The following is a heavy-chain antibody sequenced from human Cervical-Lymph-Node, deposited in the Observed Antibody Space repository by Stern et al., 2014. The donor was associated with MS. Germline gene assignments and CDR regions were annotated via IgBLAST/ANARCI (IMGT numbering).Heavy chain of an antibody. D-gene: IGHD5-24*01. J-gene: IGHJ6*02. CDR2: MNPNSGNT. CDR1: GYTFTSYD. Sequence: QVQLVESGAEVKKPGASVKVSCKASGYTFTSYDINWVRQATGQGLEWMGWMNPNSGNTGYAQKFQGRVTMTRNTSISTAYMELSSLRSEDTAVYYCARGVGRWDYYYYGMDVWGQGTTVTVSS. CDR3: ARGVGRWDYYYYGMDV. V-gene: IGHV1-8*01.